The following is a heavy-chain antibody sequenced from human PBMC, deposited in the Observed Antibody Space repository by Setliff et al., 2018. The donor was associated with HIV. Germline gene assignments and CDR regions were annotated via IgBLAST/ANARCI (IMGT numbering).Heavy chain of an antibody. CDR1: GFTFSDYY. D-gene: IGHD2-8*01. V-gene: IGHV3-11*01. CDR3: AALTVRTNPVYGVISTRFDP. Sequence: GGSLRLSCAASGFTFSDYYMTWIRQTAGKGLEWVSYINHLNTTKYYADSVKGRFTISRDNAKNSLYLQMNSLRADDTAVYYCAALTVRTNPVYGVISTRFDPWGQGSLVTVSS. J-gene: IGHJ5*02. CDR2: INHLNTTK.